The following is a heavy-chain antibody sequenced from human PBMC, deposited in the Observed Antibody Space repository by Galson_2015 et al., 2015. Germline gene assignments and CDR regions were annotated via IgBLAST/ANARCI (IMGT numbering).Heavy chain of an antibody. CDR2: IWYDGSNK. J-gene: IGHJ6*03. CDR3: ARDHSGSYRYMDV. CDR1: GFTFSSYG. D-gene: IGHD1-26*01. V-gene: IGHV3-33*01. Sequence: SLRLSCAASGFTFSSYGMHWARQAPGKGLEWVAVIWYDGSNKYYADSVKSRFTISRDNSKNTLYLQMNSLRAEDTAVYYCARDHSGSYRYMDVWGKGTTVTVSS.